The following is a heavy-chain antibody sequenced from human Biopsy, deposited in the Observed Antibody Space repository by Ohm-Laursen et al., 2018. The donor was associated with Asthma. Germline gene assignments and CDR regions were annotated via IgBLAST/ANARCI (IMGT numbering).Heavy chain of an antibody. V-gene: IGHV3-53*01. J-gene: IGHJ4*02. Sequence: SLRLSCAASGFAVSSDHLFWVRQAPGKALEWVSVIYRGGTSHTADCVRGRFTISRDYSKNTLYLQMHSLRAEDTAVYYCARGDSSNWSHYYFDYWGQGTLVTVSS. D-gene: IGHD3-22*01. CDR2: IYRGGTS. CDR3: ARGDSSNWSHYYFDY. CDR1: GFAVSSDH.